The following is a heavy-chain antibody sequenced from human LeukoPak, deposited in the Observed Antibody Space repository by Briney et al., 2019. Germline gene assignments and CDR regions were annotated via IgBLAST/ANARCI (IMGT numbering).Heavy chain of an antibody. CDR1: GFPFCNYW. CDR3: VRDLILVWTPGDDFDH. D-gene: IGHD3-16*01. J-gene: IGHJ4*02. CDR2: INERATIL. Sequence: WGSLRLSCAASGFPFCNYWMHWVRHAPGKALEWVSRINERATILSYADSVKGRFTISRENARNTLYLQINSLTAEDTAVYYCVRDLILVWTPGDDFDHWGQGTLVTVSS. V-gene: IGHV3-74*01.